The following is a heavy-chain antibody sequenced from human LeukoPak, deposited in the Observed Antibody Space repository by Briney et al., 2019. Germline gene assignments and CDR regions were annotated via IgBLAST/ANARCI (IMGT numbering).Heavy chain of an antibody. Sequence: ASVKVSCKASGYTFTGNFIHWVRQAPGQGLEWMGWINPNSGATKYAQKFQGRVTMTRDTSISTAYMELSSLTSDDTAVYYCARDAYFGYSYSWHSDYWSQRTLVTVSS. CDR2: INPNSGAT. D-gene: IGHD3-16*02. V-gene: IGHV1-2*02. CDR3: ARDAYFGYSYSWHSDY. CDR1: GYTFTGNF. J-gene: IGHJ4*02.